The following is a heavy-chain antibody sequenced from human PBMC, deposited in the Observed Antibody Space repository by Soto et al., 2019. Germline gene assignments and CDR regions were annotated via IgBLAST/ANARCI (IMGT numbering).Heavy chain of an antibody. CDR2: INHSGST. CDR1: GGSFSGYY. J-gene: IGHJ4*02. V-gene: IGHV4-34*01. D-gene: IGHD6-19*01. CDR3: AAGIAVAGTRRYYFDY. Sequence: PSETLSLTCAVYGGSFSGYYWSWIRQPPGKGLEWIGEINHSGSTNYNPSLKSRVTISVDTSKNQFSLTLSSVTAADTAVYYCAAGIAVAGTRRYYFDYWGQGTLVTVSS.